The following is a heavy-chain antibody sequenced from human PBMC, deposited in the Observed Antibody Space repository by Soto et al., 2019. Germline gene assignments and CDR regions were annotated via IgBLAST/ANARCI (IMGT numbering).Heavy chain of an antibody. CDR1: GGSISSGDYY. Sequence: TLSLTCTVSGGSISSGDYYWSWIRHPPGKGLEWIAYIYYSGSTYYNPSLKSRVTISVDTSKNQFSLKLSSVTAADTAVYYCARALRFLEWLGPAAHYYGMDVWGQGTTVIVSS. V-gene: IGHV4-30-4*01. J-gene: IGHJ6*02. D-gene: IGHD3-3*01. CDR2: IYYSGST. CDR3: ARALRFLEWLGPAAHYYGMDV.